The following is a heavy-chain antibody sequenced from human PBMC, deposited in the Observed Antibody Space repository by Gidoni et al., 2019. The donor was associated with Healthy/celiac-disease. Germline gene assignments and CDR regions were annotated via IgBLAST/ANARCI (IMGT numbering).Heavy chain of an antibody. CDR2: INPNSGVT. J-gene: IGHJ6*02. CDR3: ARERHLSGRSPGYYYYGMDV. D-gene: IGHD6-19*01. Sequence: QVQLVQSGAEVKKPGASVQVYCKATGSTFTGYYMHWVRQSTGQGLEWMGCINPNSGVTNYAQNFQGWVTMTRDTSISTAYMVLSRLRSDDTAVYYCARERHLSGRSPGYYYYGMDVCGQGTTVTVSS. V-gene: IGHV1-2*04. CDR1: GSTFTGYY.